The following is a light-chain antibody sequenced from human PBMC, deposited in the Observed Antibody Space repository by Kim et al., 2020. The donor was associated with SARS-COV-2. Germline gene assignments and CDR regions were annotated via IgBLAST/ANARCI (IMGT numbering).Light chain of an antibody. CDR1: QSVNSN. CDR3: QHYNNWPLT. J-gene: IGKJ4*01. Sequence: VSPGESATLSCRASQSVNSNLAWYQQKPGQAPRLLISGASTRASDIPARFAGSGSGTEFTLTISSLQSEDFAVYYCQHYNNWPLTFGGGTKVDIK. CDR2: GAS. V-gene: IGKV3-15*01.